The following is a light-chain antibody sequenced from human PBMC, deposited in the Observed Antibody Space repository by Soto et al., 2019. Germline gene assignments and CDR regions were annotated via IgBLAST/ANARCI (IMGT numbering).Light chain of an antibody. CDR2: GAS. CDR1: QSVSSSY. J-gene: IGKJ1*01. Sequence: THYKDPLSFSPWERSTLSCMSSQSVSSSYLAWYQQKPGQAPRLLIYGASTRATGIPARFSGSGSGTEFTLTISSLQSEDFAVYYCQQYNNWPRTFGQGTKVDIK. CDR3: QQYNNWPRT. V-gene: IGKV3-15*01.